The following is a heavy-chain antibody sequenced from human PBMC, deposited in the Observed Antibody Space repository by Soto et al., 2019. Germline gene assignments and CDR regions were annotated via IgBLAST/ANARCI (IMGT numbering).Heavy chain of an antibody. CDR3: ARDDIPGIAVATYRMDV. V-gene: IGHV3-33*01. CDR1: GFIFSNFG. D-gene: IGHD6-19*01. J-gene: IGHJ6*02. Sequence: GALRLSCAASGFIFSNFGMHWVRQAPGKGLEWVAVIWYDGSNEYYADSVKGRFTVSKDNSKNTLYLQMNSLRAEDTAVYYCARDDIPGIAVATYRMDVWGQGTKVTVYS. CDR2: IWYDGSNE.